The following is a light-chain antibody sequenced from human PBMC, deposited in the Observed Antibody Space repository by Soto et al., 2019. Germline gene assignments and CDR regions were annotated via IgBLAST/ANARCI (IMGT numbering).Light chain of an antibody. Sequence: DIQMTQSPSTLSASIGDRVTITCRASQSISSWLAWYQQKPGTAPKLLIYHASTLESGVPSRFSGSGSGTEITLTISSLQPDDFATYYCQQYNSYSFGQGTKVDIK. CDR1: QSISSW. J-gene: IGKJ1*01. V-gene: IGKV1-5*01. CDR2: HAS. CDR3: QQYNSYS.